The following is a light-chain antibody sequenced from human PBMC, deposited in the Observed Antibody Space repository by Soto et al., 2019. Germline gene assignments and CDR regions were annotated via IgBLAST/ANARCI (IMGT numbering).Light chain of an antibody. CDR2: EIR. V-gene: IGLV2-14*01. CDR1: SSDVGGYNY. CDR3: SSVTSSSTQV. J-gene: IGLJ1*01. Sequence: QSALTQPASVSGSPGQSITISCTGTSSDVGGYNYVSWYQQHPGKVPKLMIYEIRSRPAGVVNRFSGSKSGNTASLTISGLHAEDEADYYCSSVTSSSTQVFGTGTKVTVL.